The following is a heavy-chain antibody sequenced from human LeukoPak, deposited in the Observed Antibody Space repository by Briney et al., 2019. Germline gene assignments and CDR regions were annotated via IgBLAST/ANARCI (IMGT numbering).Heavy chain of an antibody. V-gene: IGHV3-20*04. D-gene: IGHD3-22*01. Sequence: GGSLRLSCAASGFTFSSYSMNWVRQAPGKGLEWVSGINWNGGSTGYADSVKGRFTISRDNAKNSLYLQMNSLRAEDTALYYCASYYCDSSGYCNYYFDYWGQGTLVTVSS. CDR2: INWNGGST. CDR1: GFTFSSYS. CDR3: ASYYCDSSGYCNYYFDY. J-gene: IGHJ4*02.